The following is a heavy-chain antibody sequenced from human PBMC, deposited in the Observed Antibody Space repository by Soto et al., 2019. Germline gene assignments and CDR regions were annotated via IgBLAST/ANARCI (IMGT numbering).Heavy chain of an antibody. CDR1: GFTFRTYN. CDR3: AREMRRAFDI. Sequence: GGSLRLSCAASGFTFRTYNFNWVLQAPGKGLEWVSYISVTSSSVIYYASSAKGRFTISRDDARNSLYLQMNSLKDEETAVYYCAREMRRAFDIWGQGTVVTVSS. CDR2: ISVTSSSVI. J-gene: IGHJ3*02. V-gene: IGHV3-48*02.